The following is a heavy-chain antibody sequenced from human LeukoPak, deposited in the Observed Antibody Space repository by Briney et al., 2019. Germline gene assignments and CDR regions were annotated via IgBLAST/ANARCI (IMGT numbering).Heavy chain of an antibody. J-gene: IGHJ6*03. D-gene: IGHD1-7*01. Sequence: GASVKVSCKASGYTFTSYDINWVRQATGQGLEWMGWMNPNSGNTGYAQKFQGRVTITRNTSISTAYMELSSLRSEDTAVYYCARGVTTGTTLAYYYYYYMDVWGKGTTVTVSS. CDR3: ARGVTTGTTLAYYYYYYMDV. V-gene: IGHV1-8*03. CDR1: GYTFTSYD. CDR2: MNPNSGNT.